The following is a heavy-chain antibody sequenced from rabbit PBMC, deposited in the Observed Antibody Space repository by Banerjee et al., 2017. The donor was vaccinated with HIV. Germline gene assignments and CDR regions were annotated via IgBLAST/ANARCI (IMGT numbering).Heavy chain of an antibody. CDR1: GFSFSSRYW. CDR2: IDSSSNK. CDR3: GRDRDTGSVYYFDL. Sequence: QEQLEESGGDLVKPEGSLTLTCTASGFSFSSRYWMCWVRQAPGKGLEWIGCIDSSSNKWYASWVNDRFTISRSTSLGTVDLKVTSLTGADTATYFCGRDRDTGSVYYFDLWGQGTLVTVS. D-gene: IGHD8-1*01. J-gene: IGHJ4*01. V-gene: IGHV1S43*01.